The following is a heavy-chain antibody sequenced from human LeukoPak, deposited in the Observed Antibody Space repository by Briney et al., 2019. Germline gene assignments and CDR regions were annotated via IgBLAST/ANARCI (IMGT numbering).Heavy chain of an antibody. J-gene: IGHJ4*02. CDR3: ASEAGFDWN. V-gene: IGHV3-21*01. CDR2: ITGSSSYI. CDR1: GFTFDDYA. D-gene: IGHD3-9*01. Sequence: GGSLRLSCAASGFTFDDYAMHWVRQAPGKGLEWVSSITGSSSYIYYADSLKGRFTISRDNAKNSLYLQMNSLRAEDTAVYYCASEAGFDWNWGQGTLVTVSS.